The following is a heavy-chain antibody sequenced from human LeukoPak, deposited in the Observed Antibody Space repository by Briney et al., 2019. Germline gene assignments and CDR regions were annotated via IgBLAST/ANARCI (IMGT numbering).Heavy chain of an antibody. J-gene: IGHJ4*02. CDR1: GGSISSYY. V-gene: IGHV4-59*01. CDR3: ARGSGWSAGVVDY. CDR2: IYYSGST. D-gene: IGHD3-22*01. Sequence: PSETLSLTCTVSGGSISSYYWSWIRQPPGKGLEWIGYIYYSGSTNYNPSLKSRVTISVDTSKNQFSLKLSSVTAADTAVYYCARGSGWSAGVVDYWGQGTLVTASS.